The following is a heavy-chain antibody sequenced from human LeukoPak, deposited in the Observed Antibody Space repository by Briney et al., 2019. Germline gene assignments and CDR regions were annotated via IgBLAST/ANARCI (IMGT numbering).Heavy chain of an antibody. V-gene: IGHV3-23*01. D-gene: IGHD3-10*01. J-gene: IGHJ4*02. CDR3: AKDHGLLWFRESYFDY. CDR1: GFTFSSYA. CDR2: ISGSGGST. Sequence: QAGGSLRLSCAASGFTFSSYAMSWVRQAPGKGLEWVSAISGSGGSTYYADSVKGRFTISRDNSKNTLYLQMNSLRAEDTAVYYCAKDHGLLWFRESYFDYWGQGTLVTVSS.